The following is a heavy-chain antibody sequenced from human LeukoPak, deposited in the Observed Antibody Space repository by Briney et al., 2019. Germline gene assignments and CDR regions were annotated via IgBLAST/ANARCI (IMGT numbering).Heavy chain of an antibody. CDR1: GYTLTELS. Sequence: ASVKVSCKVSGYTLTELSMHWVRQAPGKGLEWMGGFDPEDGETIYAQKFQGRVTMTEDTSTDTAYMELSSLRSEDTAVYYCATDPLKDDSSGYSRGRNYWGQGTLVTVSS. J-gene: IGHJ4*02. D-gene: IGHD3-22*01. CDR3: ATDPLKDDSSGYSRGRNY. V-gene: IGHV1-24*01. CDR2: FDPEDGET.